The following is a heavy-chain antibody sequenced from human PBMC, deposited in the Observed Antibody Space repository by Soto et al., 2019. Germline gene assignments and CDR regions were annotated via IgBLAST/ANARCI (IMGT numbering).Heavy chain of an antibody. CDR1: GFTFSSYT. CDR2: ITGNSDHI. V-gene: IGHV3-23*01. Sequence: GGSLRLSCAASGFTFSSYTMNWFRQSPGKGLEWVSVITGNSDHILYAGSVKGRFTIPRDNSKNTLYLHMNSLRDEDTAIYYCVKSDGYSWYAVDVWGQGTTVTVSS. CDR3: VKSDGYSWYAVDV. D-gene: IGHD6-13*01. J-gene: IGHJ6*02.